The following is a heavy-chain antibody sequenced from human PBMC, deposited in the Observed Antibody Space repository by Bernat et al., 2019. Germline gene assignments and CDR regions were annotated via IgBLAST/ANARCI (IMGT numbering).Heavy chain of an antibody. CDR2: ISAYNGNT. CDR3: ARAIVSGWYYFDY. Sequence: QVQLVQSGAEVKKPGASVKVSCKVSGYTFTTFGLSWVRQVPGQGLEWMGWISAYNGNTNYAQKLQDRVTMTTDTSTNTAYMELRSLRSDDTAVYYCARAIVSGWYYFDYWGQGTLVTVSS. CDR1: GYTFTTFG. D-gene: IGHD6-19*01. V-gene: IGHV1-18*01. J-gene: IGHJ4*02.